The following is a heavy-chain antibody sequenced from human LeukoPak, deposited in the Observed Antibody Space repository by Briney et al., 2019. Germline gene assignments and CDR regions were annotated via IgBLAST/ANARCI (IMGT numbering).Heavy chain of an antibody. CDR3: AKDPYYYDSSGYYWFDY. V-gene: IGHV3-30*18. Sequence: QPGRSLRLSCAASGFTFSSYGVHWVRQAPGKGLEWVAVISYDGSNKYYADSVKGRFTISRDNSKNTLYLQMNSLRAEDTAVYYCAKDPYYYDSSGYYWFDYWGQGTLVTVSS. D-gene: IGHD3-22*01. CDR2: ISYDGSNK. J-gene: IGHJ4*02. CDR1: GFTFSSYG.